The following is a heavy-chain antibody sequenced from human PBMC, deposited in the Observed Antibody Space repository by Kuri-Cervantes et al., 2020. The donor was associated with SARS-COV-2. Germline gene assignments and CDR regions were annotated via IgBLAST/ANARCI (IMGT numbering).Heavy chain of an antibody. CDR3: AKVLKRNSGWYGYFQH. D-gene: IGHD6-19*01. V-gene: IGHV3-30*07. J-gene: IGHJ1*01. CDR2: ISYDGSNK. CDR1: GFTFSNAW. Sequence: GGSLRLSCAASGFTFSNAWMSWVRQAPGKGLEWVAVISYDGSNKYYADSVKGRFTISRDNSKNTLYLQMNSLRAEDTAVYYCAKVLKRNSGWYGYFQHWGQGTLVTVSS.